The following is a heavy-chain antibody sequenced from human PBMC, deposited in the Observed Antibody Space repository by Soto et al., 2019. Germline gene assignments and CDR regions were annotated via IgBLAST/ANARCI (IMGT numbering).Heavy chain of an antibody. Sequence: SETLSLTCTVSGGSISSGGYYWSWIRQHSGKGLEWIGYIYYSGSTYYNPSLKSRVTISVDTSKNQFSLKLSSVTAADTAVYYCARQSRQTRKRYYYYGMDVWGQGTTVTVSS. CDR1: GGSISSGGYY. V-gene: IGHV4-31*03. J-gene: IGHJ6*02. CDR3: ARQSRQTRKRYYYYGMDV. CDR2: IYYSGST.